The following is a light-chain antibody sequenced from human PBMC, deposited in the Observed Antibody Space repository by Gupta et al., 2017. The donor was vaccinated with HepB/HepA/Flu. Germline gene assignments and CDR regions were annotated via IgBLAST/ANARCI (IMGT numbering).Light chain of an antibody. V-gene: IGKV3-11*01. Sequence: EIVLTQSPATLSLSPGESATLSCRASQSVSSYLAWYQQKPGQAPRLLIYDASNRATGIPARFSGSGSGTDFSLTISSLGPEDFAVYYCQRRSNWPPITFGQGTRLEIK. CDR2: DAS. CDR1: QSVSSY. CDR3: QRRSNWPPIT. J-gene: IGKJ5*01.